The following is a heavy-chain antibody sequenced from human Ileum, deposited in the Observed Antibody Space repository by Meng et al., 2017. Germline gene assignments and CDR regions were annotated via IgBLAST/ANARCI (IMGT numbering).Heavy chain of an antibody. J-gene: IGHJ4*02. Sequence: QVQLQQSGPGVVNASQTLSLTCAVSGGSVSSNIAAWNWIRQSPLRGLEWLGRTYYRSKWYSEYAVSVKSRISITPDTSKNQFSLQMNSVTPEDTAVYYCASGSGSLDYWGPGTLVTVSS. CDR3: ASGSGSLDY. V-gene: IGHV6-1*01. CDR1: GGSVSSNIAA. D-gene: IGHD3-3*01. CDR2: TYYRSKWYS.